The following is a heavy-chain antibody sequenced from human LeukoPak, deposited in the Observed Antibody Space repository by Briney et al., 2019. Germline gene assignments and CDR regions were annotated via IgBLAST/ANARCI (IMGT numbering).Heavy chain of an antibody. Sequence: PSQTLSLTCTVSGGSVSSGGYSWSWIRQHPGKGLEWIGYIYYSGSTNYNPSLKSRVTISVDTSKNQFSLKLSSVTAADTAVYYCAGGAAAGTAYYYYGMDVWGQGTTVTVSS. CDR2: IYYSGST. CDR1: GGSVSSGGYS. V-gene: IGHV4-61*08. J-gene: IGHJ6*02. CDR3: AGGAAAGTAYYYYGMDV. D-gene: IGHD6-13*01.